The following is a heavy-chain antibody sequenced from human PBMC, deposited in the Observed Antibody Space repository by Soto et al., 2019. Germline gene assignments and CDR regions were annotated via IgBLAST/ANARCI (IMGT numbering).Heavy chain of an antibody. V-gene: IGHV1-69*13. CDR1: GGTFSSYA. Sequence: ASVKVSCKASGGTFSSYAISWVRQAPGQGLEWMGGIIPIFGTANYAQKFQGRVTITADESTSTAYMELSSLRSEDTAVYYCARRPGYDSSGYYANWFDPWGQGTLVTVSS. CDR3: ARRPGYDSSGYYANWFDP. J-gene: IGHJ5*02. CDR2: IIPIFGTA. D-gene: IGHD3-22*01.